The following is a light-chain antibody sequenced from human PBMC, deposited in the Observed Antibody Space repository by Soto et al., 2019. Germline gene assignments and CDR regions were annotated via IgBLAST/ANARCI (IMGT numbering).Light chain of an antibody. CDR1: QSRGSNF. V-gene: IGKV3-20*01. Sequence: EIVLTQSPGTLSLSPGESATLSCKTSQSRGSNFLAWYQHKSGQAPRLLIYASSNRATGIPDRFSGSASGTDFTLTIIRLEPEDFAVYYCQLYGISPHFGQGTRLDIK. CDR3: QLYGISPH. J-gene: IGKJ5*01. CDR2: ASS.